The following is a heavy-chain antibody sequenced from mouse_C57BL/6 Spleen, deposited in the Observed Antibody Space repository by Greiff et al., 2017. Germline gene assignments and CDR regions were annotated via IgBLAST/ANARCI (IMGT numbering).Heavy chain of an antibody. CDR3: ASYDYDDFYARDD. CDR2: IDPADGET. CDR1: GFNIKDYY. Sequence: VQLQQSGAELVKPGASVKLSCTASGFNIKDYYMHWVKQRTEQGLEWIGRIDPADGETKYAPKFQGKATITADTSSNTAYLQLSSLTSEDTAFYYWASYDYDDFYARDDWGQGTSVTVSS. V-gene: IGHV14-2*01. D-gene: IGHD2-4*01. J-gene: IGHJ4*01.